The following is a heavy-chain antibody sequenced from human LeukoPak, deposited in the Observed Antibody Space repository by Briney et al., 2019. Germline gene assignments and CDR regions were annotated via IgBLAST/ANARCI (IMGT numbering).Heavy chain of an antibody. D-gene: IGHD5-12*01. CDR2: IYYSGST. V-gene: IGHV4-59*01. CDR1: GGSISSYY. J-gene: IGHJ4*02. Sequence: SETQSLTCTVSGGSISSYYWSWIRQPPGKGLEWIGYIYYSGSTNYNPSLKSRVTISVDTSKNQFSLKLSSVTAADTAVYYCARGPNSGYGRFDYWGQGTLVTVSS. CDR3: ARGPNSGYGRFDY.